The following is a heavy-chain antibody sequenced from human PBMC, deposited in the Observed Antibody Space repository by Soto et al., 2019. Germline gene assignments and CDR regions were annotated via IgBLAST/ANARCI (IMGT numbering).Heavy chain of an antibody. CDR3: ARDTYYYGSGSYSP. CDR2: ISSSSSYI. J-gene: IGHJ5*02. V-gene: IGHV3-21*01. D-gene: IGHD3-10*01. Sequence: EVQLVESGGGLVKPGGSWRPSWAAPGLPFSSYTITGVRQPPGKGLEWVSSISSSSSYIYYADSVKGRFTISRDNAKNSLYLQMNSLRAEDTAVYYCARDTYYYGSGSYSPWGQGTLVTVSS. CDR1: GLPFSSYT.